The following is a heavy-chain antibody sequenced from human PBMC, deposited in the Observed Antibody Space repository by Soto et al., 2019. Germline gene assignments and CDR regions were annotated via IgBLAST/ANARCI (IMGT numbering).Heavy chain of an antibody. J-gene: IGHJ6*02. V-gene: IGHV3-53*01. CDR3: ARDGAAAGTDYYGMDV. CDR2: IYSGGST. D-gene: IGHD6-13*01. Sequence: WVRQAPGKGLEWVSVIYSGGSTYYADSVKGRFTISRDNSKNTRYLQMNSLRAEDTAVYYCARDGAAAGTDYYGMDVWGQGTTVTVSS.